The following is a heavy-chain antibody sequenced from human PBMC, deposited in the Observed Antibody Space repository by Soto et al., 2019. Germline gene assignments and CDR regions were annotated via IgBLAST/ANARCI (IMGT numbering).Heavy chain of an antibody. CDR1: GFTFSSCG. J-gene: IGHJ4*02. D-gene: IGHD1-1*01. CDR2: ISDSGSTT. V-gene: IGHV3-23*01. Sequence: PGGSLRLSCAASGFTFSSCGMSWVRQAPGKGLEWVSGISDSGSTTYYADSVNGRFTISRDNSKNTLYLQMNSLRAEDTAVYYCAKRLEYFDYWGQGTLVTVSS. CDR3: AKRLEYFDY.